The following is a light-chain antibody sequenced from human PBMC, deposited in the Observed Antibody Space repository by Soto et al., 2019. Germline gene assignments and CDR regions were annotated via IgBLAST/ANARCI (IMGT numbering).Light chain of an antibody. J-gene: IGKJ5*01. Sequence: EFVLTQSPGTLSLSPGEVATLSCSASQSLTNSFIAWYQQKPGQAPRLLIYGASTRAAGIPDRFSGSGSETDFTLTITRLEPEDSAVYFCQQYTGPPTTFGQGTRLEI. CDR3: QQYTGPPTT. V-gene: IGKV3-20*01. CDR1: QSLTNSF. CDR2: GAS.